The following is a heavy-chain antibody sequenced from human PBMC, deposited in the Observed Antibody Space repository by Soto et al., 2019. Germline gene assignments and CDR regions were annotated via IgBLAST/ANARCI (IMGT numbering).Heavy chain of an antibody. J-gene: IGHJ5*02. CDR3: ARLGEGNWFDP. V-gene: IGHV4-39*01. Sequence: LSLTCTVSGGSISSSSYYWGWIRQPPGKGLEWIGSIYYSGSTYYNPSLKSRVTISVDTSKNQFSLKLSSVTAADTAVYYCARLGEGNWFDPWGQGTLVTVSS. CDR2: IYYSGST. CDR1: GGSISSSSYY.